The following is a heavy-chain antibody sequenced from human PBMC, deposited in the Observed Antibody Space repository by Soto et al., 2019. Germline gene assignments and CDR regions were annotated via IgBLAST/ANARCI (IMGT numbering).Heavy chain of an antibody. D-gene: IGHD6-19*01. CDR1: GASITTYY. CDR3: ARRLFGSGWTLDS. V-gene: IGHV4-59*13. J-gene: IGHJ4*02. CDR2: VYHTGST. Sequence: SETLSLTCDVSGASITTYYWSWIRQAPGKGLEWIGNVYHTGSTDYNSSLRSRVTISVDTSKNQFSLNMNSVTAADTAVYYCARRLFGSGWTLDSWGQGALVTVS.